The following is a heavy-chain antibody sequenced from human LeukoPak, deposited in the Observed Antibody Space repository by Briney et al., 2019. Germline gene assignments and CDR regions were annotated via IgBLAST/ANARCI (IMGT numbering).Heavy chain of an antibody. V-gene: IGHV3-23*01. Sequence: GGSLRLSCAASGFTFSSYSMNWVRQAPGKGLEWVSAVTRNGDTTYYADSVKGRFTIPRDNSKNTLYLQMNSLRAEDTAVYYCAKDRNQYFDPNFDYWGQGTLVTVSS. J-gene: IGHJ4*02. D-gene: IGHD3-9*01. CDR2: VTRNGDTT. CDR3: AKDRNQYFDPNFDY. CDR1: GFTFSSYS.